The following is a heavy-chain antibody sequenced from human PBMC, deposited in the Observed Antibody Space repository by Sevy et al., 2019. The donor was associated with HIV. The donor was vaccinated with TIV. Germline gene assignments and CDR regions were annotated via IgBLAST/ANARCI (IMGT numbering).Heavy chain of an antibody. CDR3: ARYPTIYASGWYYFDY. CDR1: GFTFRNYA. J-gene: IGHJ4*02. D-gene: IGHD6-19*01. Sequence: GGSLRLSCAASGFTFRNYAIHWVRQAPGKGLEWVAVISHDGSHKYSADSVKGRFTMSRDNSKNTLYLQMNSLRAEDTAMYYCARYPTIYASGWYYFDYWGQGTLVTVSS. V-gene: IGHV3-30*04. CDR2: ISHDGSHK.